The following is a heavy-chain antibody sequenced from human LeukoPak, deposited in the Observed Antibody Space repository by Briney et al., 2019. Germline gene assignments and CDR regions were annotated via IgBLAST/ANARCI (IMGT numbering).Heavy chain of an antibody. CDR2: IKQDGSEK. D-gene: IGHD4-11*01. Sequence: GGSLRLSCAASGFTFSTYWMNWVRQAPGKGLEWVANIKQDGSEKYYVDSVKGRFTISRENAKNSLYLQMNSLRAEDTAVYYCAREKGNYDGYYNYYMDVWGKGTTVTVSS. V-gene: IGHV3-7*01. CDR1: GFTFSTYW. J-gene: IGHJ6*03. CDR3: AREKGNYDGYYNYYMDV.